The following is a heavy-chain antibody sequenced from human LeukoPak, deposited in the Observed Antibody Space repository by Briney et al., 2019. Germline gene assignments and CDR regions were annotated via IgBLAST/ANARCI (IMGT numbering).Heavy chain of an antibody. CDR2: ISGSGGST. V-gene: IGHV3-23*01. CDR3: AKKGGVYGGVDY. Sequence: SGGSLRLSCAASGFTFSSYAMSWVRQAPGKGLEWVSAISGSGGSTYYADSVKGRFTISRDNSKNTLYLQMNSLRAEDTAVYYCAKKGGVYGGVDYWGQGTLVTVSS. D-gene: IGHD4-23*01. J-gene: IGHJ4*02. CDR1: GFTFSSYA.